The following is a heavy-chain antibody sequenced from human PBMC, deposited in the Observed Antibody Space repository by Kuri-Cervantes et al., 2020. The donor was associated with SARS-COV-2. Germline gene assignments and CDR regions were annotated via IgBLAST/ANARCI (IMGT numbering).Heavy chain of an antibody. CDR1: GGSISSYY. Sequence: SETLSLTCTVSGGSISSYYWSWIRQPPGKGLEWIGYIYYSGSTNYNPSLKSRVTISVDTSKNQFCLELSSVTAADTAVYYCARVAVAATIFGDYWGQGNMVTVSS. V-gene: IGHV4-59*12. CDR2: IYYSGST. J-gene: IGHJ4*02. CDR3: ARVAVAATIFGDY. D-gene: IGHD6-19*01.